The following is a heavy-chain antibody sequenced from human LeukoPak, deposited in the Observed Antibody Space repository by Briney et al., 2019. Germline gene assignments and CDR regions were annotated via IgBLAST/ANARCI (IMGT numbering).Heavy chain of an antibody. CDR2: INHSGST. V-gene: IGHV4-34*01. CDR3: ARARDIRYFDY. J-gene: IGHJ4*02. CDR1: GGSFSGYY. Sequence: PSETLSLTCAVYGGSFSGYYWSWIRQPPGEGLEWIGEINHSGSTNYNPSLKSRVTISVDTSKNQFSLKLSSVTAADTAVYYCARARDIRYFDYWGQGTLVTVSS. D-gene: IGHD5-12*01.